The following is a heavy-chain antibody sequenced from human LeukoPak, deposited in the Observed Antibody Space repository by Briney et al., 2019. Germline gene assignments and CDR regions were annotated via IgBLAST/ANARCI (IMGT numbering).Heavy chain of an antibody. J-gene: IGHJ4*01. CDR3: AFPWGSSWFYSDC. CDR2: ISSSGSTI. V-gene: IGHV3-11*01. CDR1: GGSISSYY. D-gene: IGHD6-13*01. Sequence: LSLTCTVSGGSISSYYWSWIRQAPGKGLEWVSYISSSGSTIYYADSVKGRFTISRDNTKNSLYLQMNSLRAEDTAVYYCAFPWGSSWFYSDCWGQGTLVTVSS.